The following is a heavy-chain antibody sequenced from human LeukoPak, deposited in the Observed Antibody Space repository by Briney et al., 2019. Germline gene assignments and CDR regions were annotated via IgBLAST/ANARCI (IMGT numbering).Heavy chain of an antibody. V-gene: IGHV4-59*08. J-gene: IGHJ4*02. CDR1: GGSISSYY. Sequence: SETLSLTCTVSGGSISSYYWSWIRQPPGKGLEWIGYIYYSGSTNYNPSLKSRVTISVDTSKNQFSLKLSSVTAADTAVYYCARGKQWLVLDYFDYWGQGTLVTVSS. CDR3: ARGKQWLVLDYFDY. D-gene: IGHD6-19*01. CDR2: IYYSGST.